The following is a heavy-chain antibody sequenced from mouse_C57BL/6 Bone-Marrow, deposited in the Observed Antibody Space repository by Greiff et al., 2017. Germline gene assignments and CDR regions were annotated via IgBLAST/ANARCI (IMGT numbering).Heavy chain of an antibody. V-gene: IGHV1-82*01. CDR3: ARLRLGRPDY. D-gene: IGHD4-1*01. Sequence: QVQLQQSGPELVKPGASVKISCKASGYAFSSSWMNWVKQRPGKGLEWIGRIYPGDGDTNYNGKFKGKATLTADKSSSTAYMQLSSLTSEDSAVYVCARLRLGRPDYWGQGTTLTVSS. J-gene: IGHJ2*01. CDR1: GYAFSSSW. CDR2: IYPGDGDT.